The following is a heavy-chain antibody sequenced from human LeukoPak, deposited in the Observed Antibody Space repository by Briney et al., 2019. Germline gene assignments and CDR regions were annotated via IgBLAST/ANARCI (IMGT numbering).Heavy chain of an antibody. CDR1: GFTFSSYA. Sequence: GRSLRLSCAASGFTFSSYAMHWVRQAPGKGLEWVADISYDGSNKYYADSVKGRFTISRDNSKNTLYLQMNSLRAEDTAVYYCARDARVVATLDYWGQGTLVTVSS. J-gene: IGHJ4*02. CDR2: ISYDGSNK. CDR3: ARDARVVATLDY. V-gene: IGHV3-30*04. D-gene: IGHD5-12*01.